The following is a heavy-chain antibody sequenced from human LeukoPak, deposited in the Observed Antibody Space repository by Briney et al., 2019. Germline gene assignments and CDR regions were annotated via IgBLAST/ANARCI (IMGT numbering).Heavy chain of an antibody. CDR1: GGSISTYY. J-gene: IGHJ4*02. D-gene: IGHD6-19*01. Sequence: SETLSLTCTVSGGSISTYYWSWIRQPPGKGLEWIGYIFYGGSTNCNPSLESRVTISVDTSKTQFSLKLSSVTAADTAVYYCARQGNGLRYFDYWGQGTLVTVSS. CDR3: ARQGNGLRYFDY. V-gene: IGHV4-59*08. CDR2: IFYGGST.